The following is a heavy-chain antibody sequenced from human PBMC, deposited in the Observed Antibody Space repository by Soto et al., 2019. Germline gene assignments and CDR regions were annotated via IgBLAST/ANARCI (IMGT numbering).Heavy chain of an antibody. CDR2: INSDGSVS. J-gene: IGHJ6*03. CDR1: GFTFSNYW. CDR3: ARGDCVGGPCYSLAGSFYYYMDV. V-gene: IGHV3-74*01. Sequence: EVQLVESGGGLVQPGGSLRLSCAASGFTFSNYWMYWVRLAPGKGLVWVSRINSDGSVSSYADSVKGRLTISRDNVKNTLYLQMNSLRAEDTAVYYCARGDCVGGPCYSLAGSFYYYMDVWGKGTTVTVFS. D-gene: IGHD2-15*01.